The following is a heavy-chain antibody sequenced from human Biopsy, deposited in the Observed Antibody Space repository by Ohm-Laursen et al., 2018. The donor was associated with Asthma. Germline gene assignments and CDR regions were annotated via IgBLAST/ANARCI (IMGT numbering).Heavy chain of an antibody. Sequence: SDTLSLTCTVSGGSISSSSYYWGWIRQPPGKGLEWIGGIYYSGSTYYTPSLKSRVPIFVDTSKNHYFLKIISVTAADVAVYYCARRITMFGVVAYFDYWGQGTLVTVSS. J-gene: IGHJ4*02. CDR1: GGSISSSSYY. V-gene: IGHV4-39*01. D-gene: IGHD3-3*01. CDR2: IYYSGST. CDR3: ARRITMFGVVAYFDY.